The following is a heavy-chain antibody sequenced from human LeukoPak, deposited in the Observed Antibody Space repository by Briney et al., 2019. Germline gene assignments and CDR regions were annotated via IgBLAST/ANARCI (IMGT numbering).Heavy chain of an antibody. CDR3: ARVKKLMPELEF. V-gene: IGHV1-2*02. J-gene: IGHJ4*02. CDR1: GYTFTDYF. Sequence: ASVKVSCKASGYTFTDYFIHWVRQAPGQGLEWMGWINTNSGATKYAQKFQGRVSMTRDTSINTAYMDLTNLRSDDTAIFYCARVKKLMPELEFWGQGTLVTVSS. CDR2: INTNSGAT. D-gene: IGHD2-2*01.